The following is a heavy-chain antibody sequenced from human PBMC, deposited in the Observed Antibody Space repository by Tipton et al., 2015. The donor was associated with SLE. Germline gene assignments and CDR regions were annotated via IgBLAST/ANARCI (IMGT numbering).Heavy chain of an antibody. J-gene: IGHJ4*02. V-gene: IGHV1-18*01. Sequence: QSGAEVKKPGASVKVSCKASGYTFTSFDINWVRQEPGQGLEWVGWISAHNGHTNFAQKRQDRVTMTTDTPTGTAYLELRSLRSDDTAVYFCASDRNGDGADFDSWGQGTLVTVSS. D-gene: IGHD7-27*01. CDR3: ASDRNGDGADFDS. CDR1: GYTFTSFD. CDR2: ISAHNGHT.